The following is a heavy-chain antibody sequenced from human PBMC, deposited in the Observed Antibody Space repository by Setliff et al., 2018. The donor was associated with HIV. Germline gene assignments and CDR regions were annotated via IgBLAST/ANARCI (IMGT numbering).Heavy chain of an antibody. J-gene: IGHJ4*02. CDR2: ISANNGNT. CDR1: GYTFTRYG. V-gene: IGHV1-18*01. Sequence: ASVKVSCKASGYTFTRYGISWVRQAPGQGLEWMGWISANNGNTNYAQKLQGRVTMTTDTSTSTAYMEMRSLRSDDTAVYYCARHASTWYYESSGPHFDYWGQGTLVTVSS. CDR3: ARHASTWYYESSGPHFDY. D-gene: IGHD3-22*01.